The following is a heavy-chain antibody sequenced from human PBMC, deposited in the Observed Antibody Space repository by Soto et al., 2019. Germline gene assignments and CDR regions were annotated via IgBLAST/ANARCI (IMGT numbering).Heavy chain of an antibody. CDR1: VDIFSTYA. V-gene: IGHV1-69*01. CDR2: IIPLFGTP. Sequence: QVQLVQSGAEVKKPGSSVKVSCKASVDIFSTYAISWLRQAPGQGLEWMGGIIPLFGTPNYAQRFQGRVTITADESTRTAYLELSRLRSEDTAVYYCARDRDDYGSGNYYNRIDFWGQGTLVTVSS. CDR3: ARDRDDYGSGNYYNRIDF. J-gene: IGHJ4*02. D-gene: IGHD3-10*01.